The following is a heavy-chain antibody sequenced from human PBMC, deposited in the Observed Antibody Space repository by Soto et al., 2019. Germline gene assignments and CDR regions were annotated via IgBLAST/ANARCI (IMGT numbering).Heavy chain of an antibody. D-gene: IGHD2-21*02. Sequence: KPSETLSLTCTVSCASIRSTDYYWSWIRQAPGKGLEWIGYVYYTGSTYYNPSLMSRLTISVDTSKNQFSLKLTSVTAAETAVYYCVRTAREGAVAPHWFDRWGQGTQVTVSS. CDR1: CASIRSTDYY. V-gene: IGHV4-30-4*01. CDR2: VYYTGST. J-gene: IGHJ5*02. CDR3: VRTAREGAVAPHWFDR.